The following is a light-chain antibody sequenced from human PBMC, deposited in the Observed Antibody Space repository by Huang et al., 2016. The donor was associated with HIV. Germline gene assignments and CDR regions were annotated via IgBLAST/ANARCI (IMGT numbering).Light chain of an antibody. CDR3: QQYNNWPLYT. V-gene: IGKV3-15*01. J-gene: IGKJ2*01. CDR1: QRIGTN. Sequence: EIVMTQSPATLSVSPGERAILSCRASQRIGTNLAWYRQKRGQAPSLLIDGASNRATGVPARFSGIGSGTDFTLTISSLQSEDFAVYYCQQYNNWPLYTFGQGSKLEIK. CDR2: GAS.